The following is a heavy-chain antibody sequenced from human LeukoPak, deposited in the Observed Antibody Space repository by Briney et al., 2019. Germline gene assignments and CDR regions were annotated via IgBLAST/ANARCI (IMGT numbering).Heavy chain of an antibody. J-gene: IGHJ5*02. CDR2: INHSGST. CDR3: ARVKLQDWFDP. V-gene: IGHV4-34*01. Sequence: SETLSLTCAVYGGSFSGYYWSWIRQPPGKGLEWIGEINHSGSTNYNPSLKSRVTISVDTSKNQFSLKLSSVTAADTAVYYCARVKLQDWFDPWGQGPLVTVSS. D-gene: IGHD4-11*01. CDR1: GGSFSGYY.